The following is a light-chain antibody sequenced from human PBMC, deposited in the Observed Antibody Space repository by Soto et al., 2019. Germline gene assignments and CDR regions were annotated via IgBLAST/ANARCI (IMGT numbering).Light chain of an antibody. CDR3: AAGDDSLSGPV. Sequence: QSVLTQPPSASGTPGQRVIISCSGGGSNIGSNHVYWYQQLPGTAPQLIIYRNDQRPSGVPDRFSGSKSGTSASLAISGRRSEDEAVYYCAAGDDSLSGPVFGRGTKLTVL. CDR2: RND. V-gene: IGLV1-47*01. J-gene: IGLJ2*01. CDR1: GSNIGSNH.